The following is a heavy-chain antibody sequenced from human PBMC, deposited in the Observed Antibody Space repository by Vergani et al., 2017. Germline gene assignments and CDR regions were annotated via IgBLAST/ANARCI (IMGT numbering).Heavy chain of an antibody. CDR1: GFTFSSYG. Sequence: QVQLVESGGGVVQPGGSLRLSCAASGFTFSSYGMHWVRQAPGKGLEWVAFIRYDGSNKYYADSMKGRFTISRDNSKNTLYLQMNSLRAEDTAVYYCAKDEGSTYCGGDCATGADYWGQGTLVTVSS. V-gene: IGHV3-30*02. D-gene: IGHD2-21*02. J-gene: IGHJ4*02. CDR3: AKDEGSTYCGGDCATGADY. CDR2: IRYDGSNK.